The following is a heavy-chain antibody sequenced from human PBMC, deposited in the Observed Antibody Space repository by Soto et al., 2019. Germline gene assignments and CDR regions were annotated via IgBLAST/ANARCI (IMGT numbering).Heavy chain of an antibody. CDR3: AKDQNVNIVATLEYYYYYMDV. D-gene: IGHD5-12*01. CDR1: GFTFDDYA. Sequence: EVQLVESGGGLVQPGRSLRLSCAASGFTFDDYAMHWVRQAPGKGLEWVSGISWNSGSMGYADSVKGRFTISRDNAKNSLYLQMNSLRAEDTALYYCAKDQNVNIVATLEYYYYYMDVWGKGTTVTVSS. V-gene: IGHV3-9*01. CDR2: ISWNSGSM. J-gene: IGHJ6*03.